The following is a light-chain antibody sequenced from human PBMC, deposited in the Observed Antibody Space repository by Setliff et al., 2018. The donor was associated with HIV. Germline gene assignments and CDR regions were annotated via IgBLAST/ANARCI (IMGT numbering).Light chain of an antibody. CDR3: CSYAGSYTYV. Sequence: SALTQPRSMSGSPGQSVTISCTGTSSDVGGYTYVSWYQQHPGKAPKLMIYDVTKRPSGVPDRFYGSKSGNTASLTISGLQDEDEADYYCCSYAGSYTYVFATGTKVTVL. V-gene: IGLV2-11*01. CDR2: DVT. CDR1: SSDVGGYTY. J-gene: IGLJ1*01.